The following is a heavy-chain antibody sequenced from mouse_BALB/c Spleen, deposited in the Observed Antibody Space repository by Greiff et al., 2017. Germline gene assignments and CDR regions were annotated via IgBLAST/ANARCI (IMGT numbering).Heavy chain of an antibody. CDR1: GYSITSGYY. CDR2: ISYDGSN. V-gene: IGHV3-6*02. Sequence: VQLKESGPGLVKPSQSLSLTCSVTGYSITSGYYWNWIRQFPGNKLEWMGYISYDGSNNYNPSLKNRISITRDTSKNQFFLKLNSVTTEDTATYYCAFYGNYAYYYAMDYWGQGTSVTVSS. D-gene: IGHD2-1*01. J-gene: IGHJ4*01. CDR3: AFYGNYAYYYAMDY.